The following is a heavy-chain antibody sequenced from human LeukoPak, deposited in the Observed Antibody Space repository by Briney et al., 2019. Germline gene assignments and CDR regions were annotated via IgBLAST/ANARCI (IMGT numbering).Heavy chain of an antibody. CDR2: IYYSGST. J-gene: IGHJ6*03. Sequence: PSETLSLTCTVSGGSISSYYWSWIRQPPGKGLEWIGYIYYSGSTNYNPSLKSRVTISVDTSKNQFSLKLSSVIAADTAVYYCARTTEGYCSSASCFGFSYSYYMDVWGKGTTVTVSS. CDR3: ARTTEGYCSSASCFGFSYSYYMDV. D-gene: IGHD2-2*01. CDR1: GGSISSYY. V-gene: IGHV4-59*01.